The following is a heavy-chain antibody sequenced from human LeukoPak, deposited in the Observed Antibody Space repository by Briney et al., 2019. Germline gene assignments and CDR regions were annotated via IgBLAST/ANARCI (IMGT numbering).Heavy chain of an antibody. CDR1: EFSVGSNY. J-gene: IGHJ5*02. CDR3: AKPSGDP. V-gene: IGHV3-23*01. Sequence: GGSLRLSCAASEFSVGSNYMTWVRQAPGKGLEWVSAIGGSGGSTYYADSVKGRFTISRDNSKNTLYLQMNSLRAEDTAVYYCAKPSGDPWGQGTLVTVSS. CDR2: IGGSGGST.